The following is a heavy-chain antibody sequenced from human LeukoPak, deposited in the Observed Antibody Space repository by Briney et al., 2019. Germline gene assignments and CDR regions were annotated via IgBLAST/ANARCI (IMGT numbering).Heavy chain of an antibody. D-gene: IGHD5-18*01. CDR2: INNSGST. V-gene: IGHV4-34*01. CDR1: GGSFSGYY. J-gene: IGHJ5*02. CDR3: ARGAFSYCYTRTRGDGFDP. Sequence: SETLSLTCAVYGGSFSGYYWSWIRQPPGKGMEWIGKINNSGSTNYNPYLKSQVTISVDTSKNQYFLKLGFVTAADTAVYYRARGAFSYCYTRTRGDGFDPWGQGTLDTVSS.